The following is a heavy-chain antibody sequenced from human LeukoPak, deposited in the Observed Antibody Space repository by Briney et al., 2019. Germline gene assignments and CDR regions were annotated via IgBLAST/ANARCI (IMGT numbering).Heavy chain of an antibody. J-gene: IGHJ6*03. CDR1: GGSISSSSYY. V-gene: IGHV4-39*07. Sequence: SGTLSLTCAVSGGSISSSSYYWGWIRQPPGKGLEWIGSIYHSGSTYYNPSLKSRVTISVDTSKNQFSLKLSSVTAADTAVYYCARTHGDPQMWYYYYYMDVWGKGTTVTVSS. CDR3: ARTHGDPQMWYYYYYMDV. D-gene: IGHD4-17*01. CDR2: IYHSGST.